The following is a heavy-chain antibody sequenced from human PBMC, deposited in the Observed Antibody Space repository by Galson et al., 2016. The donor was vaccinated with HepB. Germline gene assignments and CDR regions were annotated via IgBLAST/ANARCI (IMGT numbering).Heavy chain of an antibody. D-gene: IGHD4-17*01. CDR1: GVSVNSNY. J-gene: IGHJ6*02. Sequence: SLRLSCAVSGVSVNSNYMSWVRQAPGKGLEWVSIVYTNGNRYYTDSVKGRFTVARDNSRNTLYLQMSSLRADDTAVYFCARQLDDYADYASFYYYAMDVWGQGTTVTVSS. CDR3: ARQLDDYADYASFYYYAMDV. CDR2: VYTNGNR. V-gene: IGHV3-66*02.